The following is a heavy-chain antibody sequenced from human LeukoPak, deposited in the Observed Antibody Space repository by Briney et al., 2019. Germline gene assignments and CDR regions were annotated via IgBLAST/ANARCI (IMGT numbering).Heavy chain of an antibody. CDR3: ARVVSSSGFSFSVTDY. D-gene: IGHD6-19*01. Sequence: GGSLRLSCAASGFTFSAYSMNWVRQAPGKGLGWVSSISSSSTYMYYADSVKGRFTISRDNAKNSLYLQMNSLRAEDTAVYYCARVVSSSGFSFSVTDYWGQGTLVTVSS. J-gene: IGHJ4*02. CDR1: GFTFSAYS. V-gene: IGHV3-21*01. CDR2: ISSSSTYM.